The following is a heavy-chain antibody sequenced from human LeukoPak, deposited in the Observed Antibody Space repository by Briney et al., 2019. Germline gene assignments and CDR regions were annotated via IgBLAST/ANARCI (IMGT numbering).Heavy chain of an antibody. CDR3: ARISLGAIWGYYYGMDV. CDR1: GGTFSSYS. V-gene: IGHV1-69*13. CDR2: IIPIFDTA. Sequence: SVKVSCKASGGTFSSYSISWVRQAPGQGLEWMGGIIPIFDTADYAQKFQGRVTITADESTCTAYMELSSLRSEDTAVFYCARISLGAIWGYYYGMDVWGQGTTVTVSS. J-gene: IGHJ6*02. D-gene: IGHD1-26*01.